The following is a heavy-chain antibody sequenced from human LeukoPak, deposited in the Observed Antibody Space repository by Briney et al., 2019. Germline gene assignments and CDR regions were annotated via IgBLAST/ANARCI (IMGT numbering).Heavy chain of an antibody. V-gene: IGHV3-30*18. CDR2: ISYDGSNK. J-gene: IGHJ6*02. D-gene: IGHD5-18*01. CDR3: AKEEGYSSGHYYYAMDV. CDR1: EFTFSIYG. Sequence: PGRSLRLSCAASEFTFSIYGMHWVRQAPGKGLEGVAVISYDGSNKYYADSVKGRFTISRDNSKNTLYVQMNSLRAEDTAVYYCAKEEGYSSGHYYYAMDVWGQGTTVTVSS.